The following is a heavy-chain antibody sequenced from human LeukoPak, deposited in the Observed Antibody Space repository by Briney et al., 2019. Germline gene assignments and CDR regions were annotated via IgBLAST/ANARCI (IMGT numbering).Heavy chain of an antibody. V-gene: IGHV3-21*01. D-gene: IGHD3-22*01. CDR1: GFTFSSYS. J-gene: IGHJ5*02. Sequence: GGSLRLSCAASGFTFSSYSMNWVRQAPGKGLEWVSSISSSSYIYYADSVKGRFTISRDNAKNSLYLQMNSLRAEDTAVYYCARDVFQDYYDSSGPNWFDPWGQGTLVTVSS. CDR3: ARDVFQDYYDSSGPNWFDP. CDR2: ISSSSYI.